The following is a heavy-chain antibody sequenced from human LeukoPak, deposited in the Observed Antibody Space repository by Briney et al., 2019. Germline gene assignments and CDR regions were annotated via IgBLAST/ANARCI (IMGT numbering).Heavy chain of an antibody. CDR3: ATYYDILTGPPDAFDI. D-gene: IGHD3-9*01. V-gene: IGHV5-51*01. CDR1: GYSFTSYW. Sequence: GESLKISCKGSGYSFTSYWLGWVSQMPGKGLEWMGIIYPGDSDTRYSPSFQGQVTISADKSISTAYLQWSSLKASDTAMYYCATYYDILTGPPDAFDIWGQGTMVTVSS. J-gene: IGHJ3*02. CDR2: IYPGDSDT.